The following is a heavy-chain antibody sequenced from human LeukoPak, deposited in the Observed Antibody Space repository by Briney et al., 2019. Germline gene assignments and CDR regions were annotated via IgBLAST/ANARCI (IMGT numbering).Heavy chain of an antibody. J-gene: IGHJ4*02. V-gene: IGHV1-2*02. D-gene: IGHD3-16*01. Sequence: ASVKVSCKASGYTFTGYYMHWVRQAPGQGLEWMGWINPNSGYTNYAQKFHGRVTMTRDTSISTAYMELSRLRSADTAVYYCARVRYRLAETYIDYWGQGTLVTVSS. CDR1: GYTFTGYY. CDR3: ARVRYRLAETYIDY. CDR2: INPNSGYT.